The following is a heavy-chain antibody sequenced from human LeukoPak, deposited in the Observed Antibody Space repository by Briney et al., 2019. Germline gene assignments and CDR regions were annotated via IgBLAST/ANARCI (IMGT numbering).Heavy chain of an antibody. CDR2: IRYDGSNK. J-gene: IGHJ4*02. CDR1: GFTFSSYG. V-gene: IGHV3-30*02. CDR3: AKGGRGGIAAAGTILGGY. D-gene: IGHD6-13*01. Sequence: GGSLRLSCAASGFTFSSYGMHWVLQAPGKGLEWVAFIRYDGSNKYYADSVKGRFTISRDNSKNTLYLQMNSLRAEDTAVYYCAKGGRGGIAAAGTILGGYWGQGTLVTVSS.